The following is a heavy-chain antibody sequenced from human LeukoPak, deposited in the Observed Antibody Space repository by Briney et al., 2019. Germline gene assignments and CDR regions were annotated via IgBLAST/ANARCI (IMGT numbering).Heavy chain of an antibody. J-gene: IGHJ4*02. V-gene: IGHV1-8*01. CDR3: ARTPPDYGIDY. CDR2: MSPNSGNT. CDR1: GYTFISYD. Sequence: ASVKVSCRASGYTFISYDINWVRQATGQGLEWMGWMSPNSGNTGYAQKFQGRITMTKSTSISTAYMELSDLESEDTAVYYCARTPPDYGIDYWGQGTLVTVSS. D-gene: IGHD4-17*01.